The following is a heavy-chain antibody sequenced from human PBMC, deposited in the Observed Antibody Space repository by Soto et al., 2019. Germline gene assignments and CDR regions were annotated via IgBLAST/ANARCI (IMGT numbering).Heavy chain of an antibody. Sequence: EVQLVESGGGLVQPGGSLRLSCAASGFTFSRHWMHWVRQTPGKGPVWVARINGDGSSTKYADSVKGRFTIARENAKNPLFLQMSGLRAEDTAVYHCAREVIGALGTIRWVDPWGQGNLVTVSS. CDR3: AREVIGALGTIRWVDP. J-gene: IGHJ5*02. D-gene: IGHD1-26*01. CDR2: INGDGSST. V-gene: IGHV3-74*03. CDR1: GFTFSRHW.